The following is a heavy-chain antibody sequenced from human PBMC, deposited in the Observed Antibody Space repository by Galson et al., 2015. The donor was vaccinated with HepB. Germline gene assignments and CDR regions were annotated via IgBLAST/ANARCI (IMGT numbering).Heavy chain of an antibody. D-gene: IGHD2-15*01. CDR3: ARPPAVHENSNLNCSGGSCGGYYYYYGMDV. V-gene: IGHV1-69*10. J-gene: IGHJ6*02. CDR2: IIPIFGIA. Sequence: SVKASCKASGGTFSSYAISWVRQAPGQGLEWMGGIIPIFGIANYAQKFQGRVTITADKSTSTAYMELSSLRSEDTAVYYCARPPAVHENSNLNCSGGSCGGYYYYYGMDVWGQGTTVTVSS. CDR1: GGTFSSYA.